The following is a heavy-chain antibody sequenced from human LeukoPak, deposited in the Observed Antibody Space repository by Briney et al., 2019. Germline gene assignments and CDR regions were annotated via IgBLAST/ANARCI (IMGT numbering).Heavy chain of an antibody. D-gene: IGHD4-4*01. V-gene: IGHV1-2*02. CDR3: VAVTYTNYDDFDY. Sequence: PMASVKVSCKASGYTFTGNYMHWVRQAPGQGLEWMGWIFPNSGGTEYALKFQGRVTMTRDTFISTAYMELSSLRSDDTAVYYCVAVTYTNYDDFDYWGQGTLVTVSS. CDR1: GYTFTGNY. J-gene: IGHJ4*02. CDR2: IFPNSGGT.